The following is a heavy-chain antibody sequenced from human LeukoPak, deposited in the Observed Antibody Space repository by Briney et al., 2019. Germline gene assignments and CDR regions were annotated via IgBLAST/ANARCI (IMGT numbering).Heavy chain of an antibody. CDR3: ARRGIAVAGHFDY. CDR1: GYSFTSYW. J-gene: IGHJ4*02. V-gene: IGHV5-51*01. D-gene: IGHD6-19*01. CDR2: IYPGDSDT. Sequence: GESLKISCKGSGYSFTSYWIGWVRQMPGKGLEWMGIIYPGDSDTRYSPSFQGRATISADKSISTAYLQWSSLRASDAAMYYCARRGIAVAGHFDYWGQGTLVTVSS.